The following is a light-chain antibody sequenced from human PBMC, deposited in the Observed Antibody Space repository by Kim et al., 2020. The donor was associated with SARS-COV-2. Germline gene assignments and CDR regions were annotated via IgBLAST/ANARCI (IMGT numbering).Light chain of an antibody. CDR3: STWDDRLHGLL. CDR2: GFN. Sequence: QSVLTQPPSASGTPGQTVTISCSGASSNIGVNPVNWYQQFPGTAPKLLISGFNQRPSGVPDRFSASKSGASASLAISGLQSDDEADYYCSTWDDRLHGLLFGGGTQLTVL. J-gene: IGLJ3*02. CDR1: SSNIGVNP. V-gene: IGLV1-44*01.